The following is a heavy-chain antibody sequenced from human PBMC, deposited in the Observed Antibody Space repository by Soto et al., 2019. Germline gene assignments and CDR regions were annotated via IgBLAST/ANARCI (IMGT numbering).Heavy chain of an antibody. Sequence: SETLSLTCAVYVGSFSGYYWSWIRQPPGKGLEWIGEINHSGSTNYNPSLKSRVTISVDTSKNQFSLKLSSVTAADTAVYYCARGGIAAAGTYYYYYYGMDVWGQGTTVTVSS. CDR2: INHSGST. CDR3: ARGGIAAAGTYYYYYYGMDV. J-gene: IGHJ6*02. V-gene: IGHV4-34*01. CDR1: VGSFSGYY. D-gene: IGHD6-13*01.